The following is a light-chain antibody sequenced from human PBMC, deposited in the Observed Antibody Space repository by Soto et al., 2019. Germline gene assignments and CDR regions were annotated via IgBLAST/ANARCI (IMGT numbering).Light chain of an antibody. V-gene: IGKV3-15*01. CDR2: GAS. CDR3: QQYNNWPPT. CDR1: QRVSSN. Sequence: EIVMTQSPATLSVSPGERATLSCRASQRVSSNLAWYQQKPGQAPRLLIYGASTRATGIPARFSGSGSGTEFTLTISSLQSEDFAVYCCQQYNNWPPTFGGGTKVEIK. J-gene: IGKJ4*01.